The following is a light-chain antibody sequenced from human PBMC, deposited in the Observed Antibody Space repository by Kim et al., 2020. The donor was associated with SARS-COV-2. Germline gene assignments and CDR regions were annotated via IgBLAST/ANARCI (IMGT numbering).Light chain of an antibody. Sequence: EIVLTQSPGTLSLSPGERATLSCRASQTITRNFLAWYQHKPGQAPRLLIYGASTRATGIPDRFSGSGSGIDFTLTISRLEPEDFAVYYCQQYLTSPPNTFGQGTKLEI. CDR1: QTITRNF. CDR3: QQYLTSPPNT. J-gene: IGKJ2*01. V-gene: IGKV3-20*01. CDR2: GAS.